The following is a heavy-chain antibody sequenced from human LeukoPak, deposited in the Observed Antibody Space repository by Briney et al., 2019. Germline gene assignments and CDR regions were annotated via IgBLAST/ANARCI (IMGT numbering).Heavy chain of an antibody. CDR3: ARGPYDGTFYFDS. V-gene: IGHV1-69*04. CDR2: TIPIRRMT. J-gene: IGHJ4*02. D-gene: IGHD3-16*01. Sequence: SVKVSCKISGGTFGSYGISWVRQAPGQGLEWMGRTIPIRRMTNYAQKFQGRVTITADTSTSTAYMELSSLTSEDTAVYFCARGPYDGTFYFDSWGQGTLVIVSS. CDR1: GGTFGSYG.